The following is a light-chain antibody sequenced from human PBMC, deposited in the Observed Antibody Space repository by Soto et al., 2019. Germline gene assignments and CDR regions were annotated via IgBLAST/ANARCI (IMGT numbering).Light chain of an antibody. CDR1: QSVSSN. V-gene: IGKV3-15*01. Sequence: EIVMTQSPATLSVSPGERATLSCRASQSVSSNLAWYQQKPGQAPRLLIYGASTRATGIPARFSGSGSGTVSTPTISILQSEDFAVYCCQHYNNWPRTFGQGTKVEIK. CDR2: GAS. J-gene: IGKJ1*01. CDR3: QHYNNWPRT.